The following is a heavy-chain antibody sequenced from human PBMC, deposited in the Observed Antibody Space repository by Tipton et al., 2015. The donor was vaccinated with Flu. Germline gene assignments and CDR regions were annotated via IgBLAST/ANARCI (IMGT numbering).Heavy chain of an antibody. V-gene: IGHV3-49*03. D-gene: IGHD5-12*01. CDR2: IRAQAYGGTT. J-gene: IGHJ4*02. Sequence: RSLRLSCTVSGFTFGDYCMSWFRQAPGKGLEWVGFIRAQAYGGTTEYAASVRGRFTISRDDSKSIAYLQMNSLKTEDTAVYYCTAGYGTSDCDFWGQGTLVTVSS. CDR1: GFTFGDYC. CDR3: TAGYGTSDCDF.